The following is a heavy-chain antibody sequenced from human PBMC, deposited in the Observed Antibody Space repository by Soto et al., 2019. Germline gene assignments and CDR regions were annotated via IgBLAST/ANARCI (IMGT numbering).Heavy chain of an antibody. Sequence: SETLSLTCTVSGGSMSNFYWSWSRQPPGKGLEWIGYGYYTGSTSYNPSLKRRVTFSADSSRGQFSLRLNSVTAADTAVYYCARTVLGPDLLADSFVDYHYYLDVSGQGTTVTVSS. CDR3: ARTVLGPDLLADSFVDYHYYLDV. CDR2: GYYTGST. V-gene: IGHV4-59*08. CDR1: GGSMSNFY. J-gene: IGHJ6*03. D-gene: IGHD3-9*01.